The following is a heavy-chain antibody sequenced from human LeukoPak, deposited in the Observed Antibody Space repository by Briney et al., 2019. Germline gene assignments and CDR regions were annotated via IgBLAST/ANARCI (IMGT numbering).Heavy chain of an antibody. CDR3: GDLLTTLGDDY. CDR1: GFTFTNAW. V-gene: IGHV3-15*01. CDR2: IRSETDGGTT. Sequence: KTGGSLRLSCVASGFTFTNAWMSWVRQAPGKGLEWVGRIRSETDGGTTDYAAHVKGRFTISRDDSIHTVYLQLDSLKTEDTAVYYCGDLLTTLGDDYWGQGTLVTASS. D-gene: IGHD3-9*01. J-gene: IGHJ4*02.